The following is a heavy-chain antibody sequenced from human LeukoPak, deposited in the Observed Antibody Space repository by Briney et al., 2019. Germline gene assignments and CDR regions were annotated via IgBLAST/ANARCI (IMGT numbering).Heavy chain of an antibody. D-gene: IGHD4-17*01. Sequence: GGSLRLSCAASGFTFSNYWMHWVRQAPGKGLEWVSRIKTDGTITSYADSVEGRFTTARDNAKNTLYLQMNSLRDEDTAVYYCARDRTTVTVFDYWGQGVLVTVSS. CDR2: IKTDGTIT. J-gene: IGHJ4*02. CDR1: GFTFSNYW. V-gene: IGHV3-74*01. CDR3: ARDRTTVTVFDY.